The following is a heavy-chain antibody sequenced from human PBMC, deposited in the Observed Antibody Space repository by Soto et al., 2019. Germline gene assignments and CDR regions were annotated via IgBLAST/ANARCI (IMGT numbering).Heavy chain of an antibody. CDR1: WFTFFSYA. CDR2: ISGSGGST. V-gene: IGHV3-23*01. D-gene: IGHD5-12*01. CDR3: AKGSGYPGY. J-gene: IGHJ4*02. Sequence: WGSPRLSRSAPWFTFFSYALSWFRQAPGKGLEWVSAISGSGGSTYYADSVKGRFTISRDNSKNTLYLQMNSLRAEDTAVYYCAKGSGYPGYWGQGTLVTVSS.